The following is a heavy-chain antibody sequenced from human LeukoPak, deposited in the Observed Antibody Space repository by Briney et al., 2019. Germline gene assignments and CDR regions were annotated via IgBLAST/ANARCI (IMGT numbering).Heavy chain of an antibody. CDR3: ARVRIGRKTKAFDY. V-gene: IGHV4-39*07. Sequence: SETLSLTCTVSGSSISSSSYYWGWIRQPPGKGLEWIGSIYYSGSTYYNPSLKSRVTISVDTSKNQFSLKLSSVTAADTAVYYCARVRIGRKTKAFDYWGQGTLVTVSS. D-gene: IGHD1-26*01. CDR1: GSSISSSSYY. J-gene: IGHJ4*02. CDR2: IYYSGST.